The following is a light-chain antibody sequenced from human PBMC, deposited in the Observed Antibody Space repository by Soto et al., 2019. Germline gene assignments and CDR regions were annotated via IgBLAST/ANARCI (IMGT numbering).Light chain of an antibody. J-gene: IGLJ1*01. V-gene: IGLV1-40*01. CDR3: QSYDSSLNYV. Sequence: QSVLTQPPSVSGAPGQRVTISCTGSSSNIVAGYDVHWYQQLPGTAPKLLIYGNSNRPSGVPDRFSGSKSGTSASLAITGLQAEDEADYCCQSYDSSLNYVFGTGTKVTVL. CDR2: GNS. CDR1: SSNIVAGYD.